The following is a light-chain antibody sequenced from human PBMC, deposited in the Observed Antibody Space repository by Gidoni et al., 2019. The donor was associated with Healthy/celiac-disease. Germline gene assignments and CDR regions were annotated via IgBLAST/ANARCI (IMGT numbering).Light chain of an antibody. V-gene: IGKV1-33*01. CDR1: QDISTY. CDR3: QQYDNLPPT. Sequence: DIQMTQSPSSLSASVGDRVTVTCQASQDISTYLNWYQQKPGKAPKLMIYDASNLETGVTSRFSGSGSGTDFTFTISSLQPEDIATYYCQQYDNLPPTLGGGTKVEIK. J-gene: IGKJ4*01. CDR2: DAS.